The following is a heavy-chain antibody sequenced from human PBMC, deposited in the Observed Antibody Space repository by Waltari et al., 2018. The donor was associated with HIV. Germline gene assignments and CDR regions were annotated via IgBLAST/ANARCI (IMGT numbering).Heavy chain of an antibody. Sequence: EVQLLESGGGLIQPGGSLRLSCAGSGFTFSSYAMSWVRQAPGKGLEWVSAISGSGGSTYSADSVKGRFTISRDNSKNKLYLQMTSLRAEDTALYYCAKYSSSLYYYGMDVWGQGTTVTVSS. CDR1: GFTFSSYA. CDR3: AKYSSSLYYYGMDV. V-gene: IGHV3-23*01. J-gene: IGHJ6*02. CDR2: ISGSGGST. D-gene: IGHD6-6*01.